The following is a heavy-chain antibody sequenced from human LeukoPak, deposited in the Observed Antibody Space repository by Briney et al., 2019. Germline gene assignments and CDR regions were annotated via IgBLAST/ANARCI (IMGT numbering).Heavy chain of an antibody. Sequence: KASETLSLTCAVYGGSFSGYYWSWIRQPPGKGLEWIGEINHSGSTNYNPSLKSRVTISVDTSKNQFSLKLSSVTATDTAVYYCARDKKWELLSAFDIWGQGTMVTVSS. V-gene: IGHV4-34*01. J-gene: IGHJ3*02. CDR1: GGSFSGYY. CDR3: ARDKKWELLSAFDI. CDR2: INHSGST. D-gene: IGHD1-26*01.